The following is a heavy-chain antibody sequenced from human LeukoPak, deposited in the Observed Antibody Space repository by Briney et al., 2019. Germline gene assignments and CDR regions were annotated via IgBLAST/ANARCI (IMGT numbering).Heavy chain of an antibody. CDR2: ISDSGGST. D-gene: IGHD3-10*01. V-gene: IGHV3-23*01. CDR3: AKSLWGVFSVDV. CDR1: GFTFSSYA. J-gene: IGHJ6*02. Sequence: TGGSLRLSCAASGFTFSSYAMSWVRQAPGKGLEWVSTISDSGGSTYYADSVKGRFTISRDNSKNTLHLQMNSLRAEDTAAYYCAKSLWGVFSVDVWGQGTTAAVSS.